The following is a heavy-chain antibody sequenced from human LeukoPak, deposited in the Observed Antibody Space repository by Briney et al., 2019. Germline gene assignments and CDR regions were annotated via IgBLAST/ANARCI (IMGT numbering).Heavy chain of an antibody. CDR3: AKNFSAYRLV. V-gene: IGHV3-30*18. CDR2: ISYDGSHK. Sequence: PGRSLRLSCAASGFSFSDYGLHWVRQAPGKGLEWVAVISYDGSHKYYADSVKGRFTISRDNSKNTLYLQMNSLRTEDTAVYYCAKNFSAYRLVWGQGTLVTVSS. CDR1: GFSFSDYG. D-gene: IGHD6-19*01. J-gene: IGHJ4*02.